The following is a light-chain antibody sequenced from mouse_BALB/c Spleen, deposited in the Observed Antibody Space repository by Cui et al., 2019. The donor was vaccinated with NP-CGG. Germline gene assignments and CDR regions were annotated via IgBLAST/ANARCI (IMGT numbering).Light chain of an antibody. CDR1: TGAVTPNNF. CDR3: ALWYSNHWV. CDR2: GTN. V-gene: IGLV1*01. J-gene: IGLJ1*01. Sequence: QPVVTQESALTTSPGETVTLTCRSSTGAVTPNNFANWVQEKPDHLFTGLIGGTNNRAPGVPARFSGSLIGDKAALTITGAQTEDEAIYFCALWYSNHWVFGGGTKLTVL.